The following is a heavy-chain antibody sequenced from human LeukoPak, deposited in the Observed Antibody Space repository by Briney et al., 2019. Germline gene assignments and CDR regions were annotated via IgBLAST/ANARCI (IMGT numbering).Heavy chain of an antibody. J-gene: IGHJ6*03. CDR3: ARSGDDYYYYMDV. V-gene: IGHV4-39*01. Sequence: NTSETLSLTCTVSGGSISSSSYYWGWIRQPPGKGLEWIGSIYYSGSTYYNPSLKSRVTISVDTSKNQFSLKLSSVTAADTAVYYRARSGDDYYYYMDVWGKGTTVTVSS. CDR2: IYYSGST. CDR1: GGSISSSSYY. D-gene: IGHD4-17*01.